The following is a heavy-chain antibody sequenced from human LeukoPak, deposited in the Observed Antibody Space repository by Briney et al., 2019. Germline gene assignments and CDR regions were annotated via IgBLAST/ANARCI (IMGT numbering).Heavy chain of an antibody. J-gene: IGHJ5*02. CDR2: IYTSGST. V-gene: IGHV4-61*02. D-gene: IGHD2-2*01. CDR1: GYSISSGYY. CDR3: ARETRLQDIVVVPAANWFDP. Sequence: SETLSLTCTVSGYSISSGYYWSWIRQPAGKGLEWIGRIYTSGSTNYNPSLKSRVTISVDTSKNQFSLKLSSVTAADTAVYYCARETRLQDIVVVPAANWFDPWGQGTLVTVSS.